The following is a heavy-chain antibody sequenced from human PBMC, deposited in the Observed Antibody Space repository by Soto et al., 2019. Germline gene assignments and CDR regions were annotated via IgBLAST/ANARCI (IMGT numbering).Heavy chain of an antibody. D-gene: IGHD3-22*01. V-gene: IGHV4-30-2*01. Sequence: QLQLQESGSGLVKPSQTLSLTCTVSGGSINSGRYSWTWIRQPPGKGLEWIGHMYHTGTTYYNPSLKSRVTMSVDTSKNQFSLKLSSVTAADTAMYYCARGINYYDSSGYSWFDPWGQGTLVIVSS. CDR2: MYHTGTT. CDR3: ARGINYYDSSGYSWFDP. J-gene: IGHJ5*02. CDR1: GGSINSGRYS.